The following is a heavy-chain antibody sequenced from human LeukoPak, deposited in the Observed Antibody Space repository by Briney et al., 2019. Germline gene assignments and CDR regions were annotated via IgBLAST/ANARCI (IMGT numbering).Heavy chain of an antibody. CDR3: GREYYDSSGSWFDP. J-gene: IGHJ5*02. D-gene: IGHD3-22*01. Sequence: GASVKVSSKSSGYTFTGYYMHWVRQAPGQGLEWMGWINPNSGGTNYAQRFQGRVTMTRDTSISTAYMELSRLRSDDTAVYYCGREYYDSSGSWFDPWGQGALVSVSS. V-gene: IGHV1-2*02. CDR2: INPNSGGT. CDR1: GYTFTGYY.